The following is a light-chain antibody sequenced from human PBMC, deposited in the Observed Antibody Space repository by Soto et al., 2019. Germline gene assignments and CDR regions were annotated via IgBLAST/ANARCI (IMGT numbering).Light chain of an antibody. CDR1: QSLTSN. CDR3: QQYNHWPRMLS. V-gene: IGKV3-15*01. J-gene: IGKJ4*01. Sequence: EIILTQSPATLYVSPGERATLSGRASQSLTSNLAWYQQRPGQAPRLLIYDTSTRATDIPARFSGSGSGTEFTLTIASLQSEDFAVYDCQQYNHWPRMLSFGGGTRV. CDR2: DTS.